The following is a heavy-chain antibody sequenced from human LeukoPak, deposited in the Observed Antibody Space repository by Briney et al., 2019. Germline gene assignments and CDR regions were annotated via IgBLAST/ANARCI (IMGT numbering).Heavy chain of an antibody. V-gene: IGHV1-8*01. J-gene: IGHJ6*02. CDR3: ARASGGLYSSSWYSRMYYGMDV. D-gene: IGHD6-13*01. Sequence: ASVKVSCKASGYTFTSYDINWVRQATGQGLEWMGWMNPSSGNTGYAQKFQGRVTMTRNASISTAYMELSSLRSEDTAVYYCARASGGLYSSSWYSRMYYGMDVWGQGTTVTVSS. CDR2: MNPSSGNT. CDR1: GYTFTSYD.